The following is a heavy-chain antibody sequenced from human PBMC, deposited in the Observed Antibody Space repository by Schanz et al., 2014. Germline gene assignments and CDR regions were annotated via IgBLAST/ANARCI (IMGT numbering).Heavy chain of an antibody. Sequence: EVQLVESEGGLVQPGGSLRLSCEGSGFSFSDYWMGWVRQAPGKGLEWVANIKKDGSENYYADSVKGRFIISRDNAKSSQYLQMNSLREEDTAIYYCVRDSPGDWENFGGPPPSYYDNWGQGTLVTVSS. J-gene: IGHJ4*02. D-gene: IGHD3-10*01. CDR3: VRDSPGDWENFGGPPPSYYDN. V-gene: IGHV3-7*01. CDR2: IKKDGSEN. CDR1: GFSFSDYW.